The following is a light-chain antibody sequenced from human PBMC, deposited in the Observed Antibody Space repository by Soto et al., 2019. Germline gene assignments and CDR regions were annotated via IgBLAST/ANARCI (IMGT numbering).Light chain of an antibody. CDR3: SAYTPISPYV. Sequence: QSALTQPASVSGSPGQSITISCTGTSGDIGAINYVSWYQQYPGQAPHLLIYDISRPPSGISHRFSGSKSVNSASMTSSGLQAEDDAHYYCSAYTPISPYVFGTGTKLTVL. CDR1: SGDIGAINY. J-gene: IGLJ1*01. V-gene: IGLV2-14*03. CDR2: DIS.